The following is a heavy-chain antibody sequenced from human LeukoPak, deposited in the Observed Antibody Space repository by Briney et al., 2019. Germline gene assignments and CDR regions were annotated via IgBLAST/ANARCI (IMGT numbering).Heavy chain of an antibody. Sequence: PSETLSLTCTVSGGSISSYYWSWIRQPAGKGLEWIGRIYTSGSTNYNPSLKSRVTMSVDTSKNQFSLKLSSVTAADTAVYYCARSFTIFEDRYFDLWGRGTLVTVSS. D-gene: IGHD3-3*01. V-gene: IGHV4-4*07. CDR3: ARSFTIFEDRYFDL. CDR2: IYTSGST. J-gene: IGHJ2*01. CDR1: GGSISSYY.